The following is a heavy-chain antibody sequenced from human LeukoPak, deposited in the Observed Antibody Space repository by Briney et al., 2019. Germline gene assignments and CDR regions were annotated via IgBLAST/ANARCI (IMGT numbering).Heavy chain of an antibody. D-gene: IGHD2-15*01. CDR3: ARGYCSGGSCYEGPQYFDY. CDR1: GYTLTGYY. J-gene: IGHJ4*02. Sequence: ASVKVSCKASGYTLTGYYMHWVRQAPGEGLEWMGWINPNSGGTNYAQKFQGRVTITADESTSTAYMELSSLRSEDTAVYYCARGYCSGGSCYEGPQYFDYWGQGTLVTVSS. CDR2: INPNSGGT. V-gene: IGHV1-2*02.